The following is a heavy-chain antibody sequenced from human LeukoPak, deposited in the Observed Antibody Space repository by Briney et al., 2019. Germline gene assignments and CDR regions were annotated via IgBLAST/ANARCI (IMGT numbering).Heavy chain of an antibody. CDR3: ASVYDSSGYYPF. Sequence: SETLSLTCAVYGGSFSGYYWSWVRQPPGKGLEWIGEINHSGSTNYNPSLKSRVTISVDTSKSQFSLKLSSVTAADTAVYYCASVYDSSGYYPFWGQGTLVTVSS. D-gene: IGHD3-22*01. V-gene: IGHV4-34*01. CDR1: GGSFSGYY. CDR2: INHSGST. J-gene: IGHJ4*02.